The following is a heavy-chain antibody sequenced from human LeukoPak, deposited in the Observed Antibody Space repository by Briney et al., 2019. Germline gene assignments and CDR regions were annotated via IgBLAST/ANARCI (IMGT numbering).Heavy chain of an antibody. CDR3: ARAGGGTYYFDF. V-gene: IGHV4-59*12. CDR2: IYYSGST. J-gene: IGHJ4*02. Sequence: SETLSLTCTVSGGSISSYYWSWIRQPPGKGLEWIGYIYYSGSTNYNPSLKSRVTISLDKSKNQFSLKLTSMTAADTAVYFCARAGGGTYYFDFWGQGTLVTVSS. D-gene: IGHD1-26*01. CDR1: GGSISSYY.